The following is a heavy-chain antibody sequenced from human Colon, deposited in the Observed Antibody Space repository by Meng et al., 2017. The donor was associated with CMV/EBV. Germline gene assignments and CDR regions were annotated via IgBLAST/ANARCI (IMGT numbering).Heavy chain of an antibody. V-gene: IGHV4-59*01. CDR2: IYYTGRT. CDR1: SGSMSSNY. J-gene: IGHJ4*02. D-gene: IGHD2-8*02. CDR3: ASGPIVLVSGAIPRFDR. Sequence: ESLKISCTVSSGSMSSNYWSWIRQSPGKGLEWLGYIYYTGRTNYNPSLRSRVTMSIDTSKNQFSLSLNSVTAADTALYYCASGPIVLVSGAIPRFDRWDQGTLVTVSS.